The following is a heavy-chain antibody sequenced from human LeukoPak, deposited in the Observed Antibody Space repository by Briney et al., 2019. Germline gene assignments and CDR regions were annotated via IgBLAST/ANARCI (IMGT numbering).Heavy chain of an antibody. CDR1: GFTFSSYA. D-gene: IGHD6-6*01. J-gene: IGHJ4*02. CDR2: ISSNGGST. CDR3: ARGGLYSSSSPNDY. V-gene: IGHV3-64*01. Sequence: GGSLRLSCAASGFTFSSYAMDWVRQAPGKGLEYVSAISSNGGSTYYANSVKGRFTISRDNSKNTLYLQMGSLRAEDMAVYYCARGGLYSSSSPNDYWGQGTLVTVSS.